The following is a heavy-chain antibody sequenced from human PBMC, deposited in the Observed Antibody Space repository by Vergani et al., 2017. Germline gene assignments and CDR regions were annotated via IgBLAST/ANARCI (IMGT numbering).Heavy chain of an antibody. J-gene: IGHJ4*01. V-gene: IGHV3-33*01. CDR2: IWYDESNK. Sequence: QVQLVESGGGVVQPGRSLRLSCAASGFTFSSSGMHWVRQAPGKGLEWVAIIWYDESNKYYADSVKGRVTISRDNSKNTLYLQMNSLRAEDTAVYYCARGEGYFMRTSCYFDYWGHGTLVTVSS. CDR3: ARGEGYFMRTSCYFDY. CDR1: GFTFSSSG. D-gene: IGHD2-2*01.